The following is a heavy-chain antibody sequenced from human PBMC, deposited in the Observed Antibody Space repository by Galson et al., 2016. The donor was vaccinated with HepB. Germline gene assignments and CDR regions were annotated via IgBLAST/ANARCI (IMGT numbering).Heavy chain of an antibody. CDR1: GFTVSSKY. V-gene: IGHV3-53*01. J-gene: IGHJ4*02. Sequence: SLRLSCAASGFTVSSKYMSWVRQAPGKGLEWVSVIHTGGSTYYADSVKGRFTISRDNSKNTLYLQMNSLRAEDTAVYYCATGLNSYDSSDFDAWGQGTLVTVSS. CDR3: ATGLNSYDSSDFDA. CDR2: IHTGGST. D-gene: IGHD3-22*01.